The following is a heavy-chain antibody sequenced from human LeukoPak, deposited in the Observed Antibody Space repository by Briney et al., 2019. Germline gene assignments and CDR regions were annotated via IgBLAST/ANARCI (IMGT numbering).Heavy chain of an antibody. Sequence: PSETLSLTCTVSGGSISSSSYYWGWIRQPPGKGLEWIGSIYYSGSTYYNPSLKRRVTISVDTSKNQFSLKLSSVTAADAAVYYCARHAIVGATTGAFDIWGQGTMVTVSS. CDR2: IYYSGST. D-gene: IGHD1-26*01. CDR3: ARHAIVGATTGAFDI. V-gene: IGHV4-39*01. J-gene: IGHJ3*02. CDR1: GGSISSSSYY.